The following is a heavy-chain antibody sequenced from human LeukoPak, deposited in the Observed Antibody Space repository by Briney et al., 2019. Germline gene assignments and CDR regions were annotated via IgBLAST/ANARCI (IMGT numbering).Heavy chain of an antibody. Sequence: GASVKVSCKASGGTFSSYAISWVRQAPGQGLEWMGGIIPIFGTADYAQKFQGRVTITADESTSTAYMELSSLRSEDTAVYYCARFIVGANRDYWGQGTLVTVSS. V-gene: IGHV1-69*13. CDR2: IIPIFGTA. D-gene: IGHD1-26*01. CDR1: GGTFSSYA. CDR3: ARFIVGANRDY. J-gene: IGHJ4*02.